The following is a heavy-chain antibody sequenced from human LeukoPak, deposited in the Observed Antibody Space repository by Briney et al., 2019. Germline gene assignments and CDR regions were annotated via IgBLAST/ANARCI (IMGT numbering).Heavy chain of an antibody. V-gene: IGHV1-46*01. CDR3: ARERVVPAYYYGMDV. CDR2: INPSGGST. J-gene: IGHJ6*02. CDR1: GYTSTSYH. D-gene: IGHD2-2*01. Sequence: ASVKVSCKASGYTSTSYHMHWVRQAPGQGLEWMGIINPSGGSTSYARKFQGRVTMTRDTSTSTVYMELSSLRSEDTAVYYCARERVVPAYYYGMDVWGQGTTVTVSS.